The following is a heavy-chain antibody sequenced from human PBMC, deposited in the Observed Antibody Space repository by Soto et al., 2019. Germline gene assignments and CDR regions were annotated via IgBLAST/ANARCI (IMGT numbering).Heavy chain of an antibody. V-gene: IGHV4-31*03. CDR3: ASWVSGSRHGFDP. CDR2: IYYSGST. J-gene: IGHJ5*02. CDR1: GGSISSGDYY. D-gene: IGHD2-15*01. Sequence: QVQLQESGPGLVKPSQTLSLTCTVSGGSISSGDYYWSWIRQHPGKGLEWIGYIYYSGSTYYNPSLKSRVTISVDTSKNEFSLKLSSVTAAGTAVYYCASWVSGSRHGFDPWGQGTLVTVSS.